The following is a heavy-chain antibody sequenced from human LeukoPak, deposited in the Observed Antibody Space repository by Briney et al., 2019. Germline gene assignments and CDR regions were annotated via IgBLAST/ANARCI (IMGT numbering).Heavy chain of an antibody. CDR1: GFTFDDYG. CDR2: INWNGGST. Sequence: PGGSLRLSCAASGFTFDDYGMSWVRQAPGKGLEWVSGINWNGGSTGYADSVKARFTISRDNAKNSLYLQMNSLRAEDTALYYCARDRAEYSHGGYPYYYDSSGYYAHVYFDYWGQGTLVTVSS. CDR3: ARDRAEYSHGGYPYYYDSSGYYAHVYFDY. J-gene: IGHJ4*02. D-gene: IGHD3-22*01. V-gene: IGHV3-20*04.